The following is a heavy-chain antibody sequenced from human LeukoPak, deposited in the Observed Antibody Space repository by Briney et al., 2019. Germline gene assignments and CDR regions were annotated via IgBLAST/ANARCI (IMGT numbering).Heavy chain of an antibody. CDR2: IYYSGST. Sequence: PSETLSLTCTVSGGSISSSSYYWGWIRQPPGKGLEWIGSIYYSGSTYYNPSLKSRVTISVDTSKNQFSLKLSSVTAADTAVYYCARSYSGYGEDAFDIWGQGTMVTVSS. J-gene: IGHJ3*02. CDR1: GGSISSSSYY. V-gene: IGHV4-39*07. D-gene: IGHD5-12*01. CDR3: ARSYSGYGEDAFDI.